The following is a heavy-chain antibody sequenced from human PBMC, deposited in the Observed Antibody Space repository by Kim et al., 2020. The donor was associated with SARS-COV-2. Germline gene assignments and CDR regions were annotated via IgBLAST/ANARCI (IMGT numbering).Heavy chain of an antibody. V-gene: IGHV3-21*01. Sequence: GGSLRLSCAASGFTFSSHSMNWVRQAPGKGLEWVSSISPDSRSMYCADSVKGRFTISRDNAKNSLYLQMNSLRDEDTAVYYCAGSDSGYPRGADAFDIWGEGTMVTVSS. J-gene: IGHJ3*02. CDR3: AGSDSGYPRGADAFDI. CDR1: GFTFSSHS. CDR2: ISPDSRSM. D-gene: IGHD5-12*01.